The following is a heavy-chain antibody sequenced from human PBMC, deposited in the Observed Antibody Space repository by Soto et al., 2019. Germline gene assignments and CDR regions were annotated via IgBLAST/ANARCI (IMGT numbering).Heavy chain of an antibody. CDR1: GFTYGTYW. CDR3: ARGSYGSGSYYKGDWFDS. Sequence: PGGSLRLSCAASGFTYGTYWMSWVRQAPGKRLEWVANIKQDGSEKYYMDSVKGRFTISRDNAKNSLYLQMNSLRAEDTAVYYCARGSYGSGSYYKGDWFDSWGQGTLVTVSS. D-gene: IGHD3-10*01. V-gene: IGHV3-7*01. J-gene: IGHJ5*01. CDR2: IKQDGSEK.